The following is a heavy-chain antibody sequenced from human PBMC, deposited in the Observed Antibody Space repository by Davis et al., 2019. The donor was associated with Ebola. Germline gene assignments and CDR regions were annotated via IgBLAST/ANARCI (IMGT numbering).Heavy chain of an antibody. V-gene: IGHV3-21*01. J-gene: IGHJ6*02. D-gene: IGHD3-3*01. Sequence: GESLKISCAASGFTFSSYWMHWVRQAPGKGLVWVSSISSSSSYIYYADSVKGRFTISRDNAKNSLYLQMNSLRAEDTAVYYCAREGFGEYYYYYGMAVWGQGTTVTVSS. CDR1: GFTFSSYW. CDR2: ISSSSSYI. CDR3: AREGFGEYYYYYGMAV.